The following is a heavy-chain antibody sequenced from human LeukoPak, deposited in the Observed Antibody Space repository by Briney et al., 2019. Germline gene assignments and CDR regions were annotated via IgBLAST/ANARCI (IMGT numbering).Heavy chain of an antibody. D-gene: IGHD2-15*01. CDR3: ARRGATYCTVDSCHPNWFDP. CDR1: GFTFSDYY. J-gene: IGHJ5*02. V-gene: IGHV3-11*03. Sequence: GGSLRLSCAASGFTFSDYYMTWIRQAPGRGLEWISYINGSSSDTNYADSVRGRFTISRDNAKNSLYLLMNSLRVEDTAVYYCARRGATYCTVDSCHPNWFDPWGQGTLVTVSS. CDR2: INGSSSDT.